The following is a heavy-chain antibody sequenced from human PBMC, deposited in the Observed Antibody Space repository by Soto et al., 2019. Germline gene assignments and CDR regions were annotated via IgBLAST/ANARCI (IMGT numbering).Heavy chain of an antibody. J-gene: IGHJ4*02. D-gene: IGHD6-6*01. Sequence: SETLSLTCTVSGDSISSSTYHWGWIRQPPGKGLEWIGCIYHNGTTYYNPSLKSRVTISVDTSKNQFSLKLSSVTAADTAVYYCARNYLRSSSMFDYWGQGTLVTVSS. CDR3: ARNYLRSSSMFDY. CDR1: GDSISSSTYH. CDR2: IYHNGTT. V-gene: IGHV4-39*01.